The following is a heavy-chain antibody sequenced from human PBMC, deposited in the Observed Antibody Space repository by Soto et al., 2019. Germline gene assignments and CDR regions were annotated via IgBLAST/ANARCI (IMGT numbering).Heavy chain of an antibody. J-gene: IGHJ5*02. CDR2: IYWDDDK. Sequence: QITLKESGPTLVKPTQTLTLTCTFSGFSLSTSGVGVGWIRQPPGKALEWLALIYWDDDKRYSPSLKSRLTITKDTSKHQVVLTMNNMDPVDTATYYCAHRLVRFGKGWFAPWGQGTLVTVSS. CDR1: GFSLSTSGVG. D-gene: IGHD3-3*01. V-gene: IGHV2-5*02. CDR3: AHRLVRFGKGWFAP.